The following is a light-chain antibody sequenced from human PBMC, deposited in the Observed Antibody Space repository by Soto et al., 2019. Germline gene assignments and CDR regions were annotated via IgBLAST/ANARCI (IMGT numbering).Light chain of an antibody. CDR1: QSVNSN. Sequence: EIVMTQSPATLSVSPGVRATLSCRASQSVNSNLAWYQHKPGQAPRLLIYGASTRATGIPARFSGSGSGTEFTLTISILQSEEFAVYFCQQYNNWPPFTFGPGTKVDMK. J-gene: IGKJ3*01. CDR3: QQYNNWPPFT. CDR2: GAS. V-gene: IGKV3-15*01.